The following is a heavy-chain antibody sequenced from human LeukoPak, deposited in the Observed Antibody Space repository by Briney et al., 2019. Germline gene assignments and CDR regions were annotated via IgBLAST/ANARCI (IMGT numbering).Heavy chain of an antibody. V-gene: IGHV3-9*01. CDR2: ISWNSGSI. CDR1: GFTFDDYA. CDR3: AKDYCSSTSCFANWFDP. D-gene: IGHD2-2*01. Sequence: QPGGSLRLSCAASGFTFDDYAMHWVRQAPGKGLEWVSGISWNSGSIGYADSVKGRFTISRDNAKNSLYLQMNSLRAEDTALYYCAKDYCSSTSCFANWFDPWGQGTLVTVSS. J-gene: IGHJ5*02.